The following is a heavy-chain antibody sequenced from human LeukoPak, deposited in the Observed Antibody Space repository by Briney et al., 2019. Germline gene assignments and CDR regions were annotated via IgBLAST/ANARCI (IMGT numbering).Heavy chain of an antibody. D-gene: IGHD3-10*01. CDR3: AKRGVVIRVILVGFHKEAYYFDS. CDR2: ISDSGGRT. J-gene: IGHJ4*02. CDR1: GITLSNYG. Sequence: GGSLRLSCAVSGITLSNYGMSWVRQAPGKGLEWVAGISDSGGRTNHADSVKGRFTISRENSKNTLYLQMNSLRAEDTAVYFCAKRGVVIRVILVGFHKEAYYFDSWGQGALVTVSS. V-gene: IGHV3-23*01.